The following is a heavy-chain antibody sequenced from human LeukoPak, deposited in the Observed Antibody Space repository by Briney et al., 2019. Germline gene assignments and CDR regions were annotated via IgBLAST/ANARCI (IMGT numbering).Heavy chain of an antibody. D-gene: IGHD2-15*01. CDR3: AREYCGGGSCFDS. V-gene: IGHV4-59*01. CDR1: GGXISGYY. CDR2: IYYSGSS. Sequence: PSETLSLTCTVSGGXISGYYCNWIRQPPGKGLEWIGYIYYSGSSNSNPSLESRVTMSVDTSKNQFSLKLSSVTAADTAVYYCAREYCGGGSCFDSWGQGTLVTVSS. J-gene: IGHJ4*02.